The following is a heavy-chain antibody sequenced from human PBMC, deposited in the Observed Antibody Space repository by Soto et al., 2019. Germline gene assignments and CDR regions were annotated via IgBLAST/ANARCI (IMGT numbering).Heavy chain of an antibody. V-gene: IGHV4-59*01. J-gene: IGHJ4*02. CDR2: INYSGST. Sequence: SETLSLTCTVSGGSISSYYWSWIRQPPGKGLEWIGYINYSGSTNYNPSLKSRVTISVDTSKNQFSLKLTSVTAADPAVYYCARRYGASFNVWGQGALVTVSS. D-gene: IGHD4-17*01. CDR1: GGSISSYY. CDR3: ARRYGASFNV.